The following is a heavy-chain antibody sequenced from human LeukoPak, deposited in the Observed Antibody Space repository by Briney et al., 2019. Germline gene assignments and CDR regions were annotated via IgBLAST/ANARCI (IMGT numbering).Heavy chain of an antibody. V-gene: IGHV4-59*12. CDR3: AGGIWYSSGWS. CDR2: IYYSGST. D-gene: IGHD6-19*01. CDR1: GGSISSYY. Sequence: SETLSLTCTVSGGSISSYYWSWIRQPPGKGLEWIGYIYYSGSTNYNPSLKSRVTISVDTSKNQFSLQLNSVTPEDTAVYYCAGGIWYSSGWSWGQGTLVTVSS. J-gene: IGHJ5*02.